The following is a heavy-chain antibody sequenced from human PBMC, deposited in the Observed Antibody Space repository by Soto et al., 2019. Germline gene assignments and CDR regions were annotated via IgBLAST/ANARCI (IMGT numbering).Heavy chain of an antibody. J-gene: IGHJ5*02. V-gene: IGHV3-23*01. CDR3: ATGGRYYGSGSYPNWFDP. Sequence: EVQLLEYGGGLVQPGGSLRLSCAASGFTFSSYAMSWVRQAPGKGLEWVSAISGSGGSTYYADSVKGRFTISKDNSKNTLYLQMNSLRAEDTAVYYCATGGRYYGSGSYPNWFDPWGQGTLVTVSS. CDR1: GFTFSSYA. CDR2: ISGSGGST. D-gene: IGHD3-10*01.